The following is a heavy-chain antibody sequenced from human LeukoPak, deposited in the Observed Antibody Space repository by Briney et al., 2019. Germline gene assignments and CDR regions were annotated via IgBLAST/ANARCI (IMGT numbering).Heavy chain of an antibody. Sequence: ASVKVSCKASGYTFTGYYMHWVRQAPGQGLEWMGWINPNSGGTNYAQKFQGRVTMTRDTSISTAYMELSRLRSDDTAVYYCARDPLLDDYGDYFPFDYWGQGTLVTVSS. CDR2: INPNSGGT. D-gene: IGHD4-17*01. CDR1: GYTFTGYY. J-gene: IGHJ4*02. V-gene: IGHV1-2*02. CDR3: ARDPLLDDYGDYFPFDY.